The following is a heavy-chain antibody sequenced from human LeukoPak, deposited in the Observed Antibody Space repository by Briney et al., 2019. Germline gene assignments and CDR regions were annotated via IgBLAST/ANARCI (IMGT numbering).Heavy chain of an antibody. Sequence: SETLSLTCTVSGGSISSSYWSWIRQPPGKGLEWIGYIYYSGSTNYNPSLKSRVTISVDTSKKQFSLKLSSVTAADTAVYYCARWVVPAGLWYFDLWGRGTLVTVSS. J-gene: IGHJ2*01. CDR1: GGSISSSY. CDR3: ARWVVPAGLWYFDL. V-gene: IGHV4-59*01. D-gene: IGHD2-2*01. CDR2: IYYSGST.